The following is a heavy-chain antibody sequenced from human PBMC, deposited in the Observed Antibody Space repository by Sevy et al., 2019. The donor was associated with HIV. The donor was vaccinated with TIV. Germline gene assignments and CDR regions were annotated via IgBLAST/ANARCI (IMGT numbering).Heavy chain of an antibody. CDR3: ARAPPVVVASGAPCWFDP. D-gene: IGHD2-2*01. Sequence: SETLSLTCAVYGGSFSGYYWNWIRQPPGKGLEWIGEINHSGSTHYNPSLKSRITISVDTSKNQFSLRLNSVTAADTAVYYCARAPPVVVASGAPCWFDPWGQGTLVTV. V-gene: IGHV4-34*10. CDR1: GGSFSGYY. CDR2: INHSGST. J-gene: IGHJ5*02.